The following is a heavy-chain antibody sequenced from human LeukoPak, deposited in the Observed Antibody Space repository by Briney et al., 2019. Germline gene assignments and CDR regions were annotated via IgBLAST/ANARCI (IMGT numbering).Heavy chain of an antibody. Sequence: ASVKVSCKVSGYTLTELSMHWVRQAPGKGLEWMGGFDPEDGETIYAQKFQGRVTMTEDTSTDTAYMELSSLRSEDTAVYYCATAHYYYDSSGRAYNWFDPWGQGTLVTVSS. CDR3: ATAHYYYDSSGRAYNWFDP. CDR2: FDPEDGET. D-gene: IGHD3-22*01. CDR1: GYTLTELS. V-gene: IGHV1-24*01. J-gene: IGHJ5*02.